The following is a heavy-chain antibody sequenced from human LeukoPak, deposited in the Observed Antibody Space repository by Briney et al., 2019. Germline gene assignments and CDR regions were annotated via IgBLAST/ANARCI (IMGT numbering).Heavy chain of an antibody. Sequence: SETLSLTCTVSARSISSGSYYWGWIRQPAGKGLDWFGRIYTSGSTNYNPSLNSRVTISVDTSKNQFSLKLSSVTAAETAVYYCARGRNYYDSSGPSSDAFDIWGQGTMVTVSS. J-gene: IGHJ3*02. CDR2: IYTSGST. D-gene: IGHD3-22*01. V-gene: IGHV4-61*02. CDR3: ARGRNYYDSSGPSSDAFDI. CDR1: ARSISSGSYY.